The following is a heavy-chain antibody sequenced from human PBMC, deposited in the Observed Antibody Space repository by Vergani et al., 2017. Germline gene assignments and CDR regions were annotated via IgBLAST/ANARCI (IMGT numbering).Heavy chain of an antibody. CDR3: VRDQVTMLRGRDALDI. CDR1: GFTFGYYA. V-gene: IGHV3-49*03. D-gene: IGHD3-10*01. Sequence: EVQLVESGGDLVQPGRSLRLSCTASGFTFGYYAMDWFRQAPGPGLEWVGGIRSKAYGQATIYAASVKGRFTISRDDSKSIAYLQMNNLQTEDTAMYYCVRDQVTMLRGRDALDIWGQGTMVTVSS. CDR2: IRSKAYGQAT. J-gene: IGHJ3*02.